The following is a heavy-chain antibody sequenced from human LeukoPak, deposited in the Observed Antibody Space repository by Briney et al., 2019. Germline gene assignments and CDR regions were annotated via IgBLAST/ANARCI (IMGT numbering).Heavy chain of an antibody. J-gene: IGHJ4*02. CDR3: PSGGYFDF. CDR1: GYTFSGFY. Sequence: ASVKVSCKASGYTFSGFYVHWVRQDPGQGLEWMGRINPNGDVTNYAQNFQGWVTLTRDTSISKAYMELSRLRSDDSAVYYLPSGGYFDFWDQGTLVTVSS. D-gene: IGHD3-16*01. V-gene: IGHV1-2*04. CDR2: INPNGDVT.